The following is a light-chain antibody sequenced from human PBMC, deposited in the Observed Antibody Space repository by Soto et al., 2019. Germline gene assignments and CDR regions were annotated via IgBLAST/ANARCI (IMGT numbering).Light chain of an antibody. Sequence: DVVMTQPPLSLSVAPGQPASISCKSSQSLLHITGETFLFWYLQKPGQSPQLLIYEVSTRVSGVPDRFGGSGSGTDFTLEISRVETDDVGIYYCMQSTQLPPTFGQGTRLEIK. CDR1: QSLLHITGETF. CDR3: MQSTQLPPT. V-gene: IGKV2D-29*02. J-gene: IGKJ5*01. CDR2: EVS.